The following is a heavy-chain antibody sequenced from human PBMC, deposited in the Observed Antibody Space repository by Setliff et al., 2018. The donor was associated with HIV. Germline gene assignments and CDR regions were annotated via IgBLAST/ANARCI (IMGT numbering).Heavy chain of an antibody. CDR1: GGSISSGTYY. CDR2: IYASGST. CDR3: VREGGRITMVRGVPSGGLDV. D-gene: IGHD3-10*01. J-gene: IGHJ6*02. Sequence: NPSETLSLTCTVSGGSISSGTYYWSWIRQPAEKGLEWIGRIYASGSTNYNPSFRSRVAISVDTSKNHFSLNLSSVTAADTAVYYCVREGGRITMVRGVPSGGLDVWGQGTTGTVS. V-gene: IGHV4-61*02.